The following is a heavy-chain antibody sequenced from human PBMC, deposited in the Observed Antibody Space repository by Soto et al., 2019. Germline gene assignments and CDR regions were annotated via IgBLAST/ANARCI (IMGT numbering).Heavy chain of an antibody. CDR2: IKPDGSVK. J-gene: IGHJ6*03. Sequence: EVQLVESGGGLVQPGGSLRLSCAASGFSSSNYWMTWVRQAPGKGLEWVANIKPDGSVKYYLDSVKGRFTISRDNAKNSLFLQMDSLRAEDTAVYYCARVLLPAGYYCYSMDVWGEGTTVTVSS. CDR3: ARVLLPAGYYCYSMDV. V-gene: IGHV3-7*01. CDR1: GFSSSNYW. D-gene: IGHD3-22*01.